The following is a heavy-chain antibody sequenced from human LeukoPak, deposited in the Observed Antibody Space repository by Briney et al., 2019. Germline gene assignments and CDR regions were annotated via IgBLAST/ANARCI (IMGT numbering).Heavy chain of an antibody. V-gene: IGHV4-59*12. CDR1: GGSINNYY. D-gene: IGHD3-22*01. CDR2: IYYSGST. J-gene: IGHJ4*02. Sequence: PSETLSLTCTVSGGSINNYYWRWIRQPPGKGLEWIGYIYYSGSTNYNPSLKSRVTISVDTSKNQFSLKLSSVTAADTAVYYCARAAPLTYYYDSSGYYYPIDYWGQGTLVTVSS. CDR3: ARAAPLTYYYDSSGYYYPIDY.